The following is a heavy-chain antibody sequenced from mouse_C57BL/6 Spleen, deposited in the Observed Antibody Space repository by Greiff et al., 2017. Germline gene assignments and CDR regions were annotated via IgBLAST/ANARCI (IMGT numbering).Heavy chain of an antibody. Sequence: VESGGGLVQPGGSLSLSCAASGFTFTDYYMSWVRQPPGKALEWLGFIRNKANGYTTEYSASVKGRFTISRDNSQSILYLQMNALRAEDSATYYGARYYYGSSYGRYFDVWGTGTTVTVSS. CDR1: GFTFTDYY. V-gene: IGHV7-3*01. CDR2: IRNKANGYTT. CDR3: ARYYYGSSYGRYFDV. D-gene: IGHD1-1*01. J-gene: IGHJ1*03.